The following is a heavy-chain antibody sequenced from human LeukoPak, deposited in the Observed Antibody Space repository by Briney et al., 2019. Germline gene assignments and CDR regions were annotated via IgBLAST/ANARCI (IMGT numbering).Heavy chain of an antibody. J-gene: IGHJ6*03. V-gene: IGHV3-74*01. D-gene: IGHD3-10*01. Sequence: PGGSLRLSCAASGFTFSSYWMHWVRQAPGKGLVWVSRINSDGSSTSYADSVKGRFTISRDNAKNTLYLQMNSLRAEDTAVYYCARDHRGSGSRYYYYYMDVWGKGTTVIVSS. CDR3: ARDHRGSGSRYYYYYMDV. CDR2: INSDGSST. CDR1: GFTFSSYW.